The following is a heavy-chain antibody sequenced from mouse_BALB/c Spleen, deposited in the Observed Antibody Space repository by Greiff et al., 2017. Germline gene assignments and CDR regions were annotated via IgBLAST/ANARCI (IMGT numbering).Heavy chain of an antibody. CDR3: ARVHYAMDY. CDR2: ISTYYGDA. Sequence: QVQLQQSGAELVRPGVSVKISCKGSGYTFTDYAMHWVKQSHAKSLEWIGVISTYYGDASYNQKFKGKATMTVDKSSSTAYMELARLTSEDSAIYYCARVHYAMDYWGQGTSVTVSS. V-gene: IGHV1S137*01. CDR1: GYTFTDYA. J-gene: IGHJ4*01.